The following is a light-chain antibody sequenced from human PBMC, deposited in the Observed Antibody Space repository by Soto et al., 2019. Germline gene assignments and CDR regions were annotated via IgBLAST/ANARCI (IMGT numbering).Light chain of an antibody. CDR1: SSDVGGYNY. CDR2: DVS. CDR3: SSNTRSSPPLFA. V-gene: IGLV2-14*01. Sequence: QSALTQPASVSGSPGQSITISCTGTSSDVGGYNYVSWYQQHPGKAPKLMIYDVSNRPSGVSNRFSGSKSGNTASLTISGLQPEDGADYYCSSNTRSSPPLFAFETGTKVTAL. J-gene: IGLJ1*01.